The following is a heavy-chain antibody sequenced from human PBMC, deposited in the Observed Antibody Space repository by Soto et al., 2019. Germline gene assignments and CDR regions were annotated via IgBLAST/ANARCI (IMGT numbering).Heavy chain of an antibody. CDR3: TRGLENYSYFDY. V-gene: IGHV3-74*01. Sequence: EVQLVESGGGLVQPGGYLRLSCAASGFTFSSYWMHWVRQAPGKGLEWVSRINTDGSNTDYADCVKGRFTIYRDNDKNTQYEHITSLRAENSAVYYCTRGLENYSYFDYWGQGILVTNSS. CDR1: GFTFSSYW. J-gene: IGHJ4*02. CDR2: INTDGSNT. D-gene: IGHD1-7*01.